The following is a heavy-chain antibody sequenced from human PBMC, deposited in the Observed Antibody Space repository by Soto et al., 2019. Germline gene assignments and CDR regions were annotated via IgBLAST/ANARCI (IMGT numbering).Heavy chain of an antibody. Sequence: GVSLRLSCAASGFTFSSYAMHWVRQAPGKGLEWVAVISYDGSNKYYADSVKGRFTISRDNSKNTLYLQMNSLRAEDTAVYYCAKDKGSSGCWGYFDYWCQGTLVTVSA. CDR2: ISYDGSNK. J-gene: IGHJ4*02. CDR1: GFTFSSYA. V-gene: IGHV3-30-3*01. D-gene: IGHD3-22*01. CDR3: AKDKGSSGCWGYFDY.